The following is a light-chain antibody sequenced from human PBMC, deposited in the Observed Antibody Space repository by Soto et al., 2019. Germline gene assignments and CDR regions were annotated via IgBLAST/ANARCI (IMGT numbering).Light chain of an antibody. CDR3: MQALQTPFT. CDR1: QSLLHRNGYNY. J-gene: IGKJ4*01. V-gene: IGKV2-28*01. CDR2: LGS. Sequence: DIVMTQSPLSLPVIPGEPASISCRSSQSLLHRNGYNYLDWYLQKPGQSPQLLIYLGSNRASGVPERFSGSGSDTELTLKISRVEAGDVGVYYCMQALQTPFTFGGGTKVEIK.